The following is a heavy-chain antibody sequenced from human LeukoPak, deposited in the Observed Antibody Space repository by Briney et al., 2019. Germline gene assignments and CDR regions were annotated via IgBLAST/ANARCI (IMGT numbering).Heavy chain of an antibody. Sequence: ASVNVSCKASGYTFTSYAMHWVRQAPGQRLEWMGWINAGNGNTKYSQKFQGRVTMTRDTSTSTVYMELSSLRSEDTAVYYCARADDSGEFDYWGQGTLVTVSS. CDR1: GYTFTSYA. CDR2: INAGNGNT. J-gene: IGHJ4*02. D-gene: IGHD1-1*01. CDR3: ARADDSGEFDY. V-gene: IGHV1-3*01.